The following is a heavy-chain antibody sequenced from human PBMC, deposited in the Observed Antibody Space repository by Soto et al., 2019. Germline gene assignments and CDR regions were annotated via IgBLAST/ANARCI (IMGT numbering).Heavy chain of an antibody. D-gene: IGHD6-25*01. J-gene: IGHJ4*01. CDR2: ISGSGGST. Sequence: GGSPXLCCAASGLTLSRYPMSCVRQAPGKGLEWVSAISGSGGSTYYADSVKGRFTISRDNSKNTLYLQMNSLRAEDTAVYYCASGHIPRDFWAQGTLVTVSS. CDR3: ASGHIPRDF. CDR1: GLTLSRYP. V-gene: IGHV3-23*01.